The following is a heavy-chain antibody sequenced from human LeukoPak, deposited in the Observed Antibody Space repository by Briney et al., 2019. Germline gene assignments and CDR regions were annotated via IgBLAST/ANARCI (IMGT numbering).Heavy chain of an antibody. CDR2: IYHSGST. D-gene: IGHD2-8*01. V-gene: IGHV4-39*01. Sequence: SETLSLTCTVSGGSISSSSYYCGWIRQPPGKGLEWIGSIYHSGSTYYNPSLKSRVTLAVETSKNQFSLKLSSVTAADTAVYYCAGSTYDNWFDPWGQGTLVTVSS. J-gene: IGHJ5*02. CDR1: GGSISSSSYY. CDR3: AGSTYDNWFDP.